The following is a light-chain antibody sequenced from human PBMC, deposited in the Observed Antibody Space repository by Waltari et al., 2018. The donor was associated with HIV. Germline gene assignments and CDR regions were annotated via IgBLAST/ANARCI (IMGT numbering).Light chain of an antibody. CDR2: RDK. CDR1: DIGGKN. CDR3: QVWDGNTAYYV. J-gene: IGLJ1*01. Sequence: SYELTQPPSLSVALGQTARITCEGDDIGGKNVKWYQQKAGQAPVVVIYRDKNRPSGIPERFSGSNSGNTATLTITRVQAADETDYYCQVWDGNTAYYVFAAGTKVTVL. V-gene: IGLV3-9*01.